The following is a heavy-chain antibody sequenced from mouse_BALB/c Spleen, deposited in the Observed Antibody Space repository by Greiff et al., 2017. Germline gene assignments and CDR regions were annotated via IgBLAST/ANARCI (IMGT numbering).Heavy chain of an antibody. CDR2: IWGDGST. CDR1: GFSLTGYG. J-gene: IGHJ3*01. CDR3: AREAYYGSSSWFAY. D-gene: IGHD1-1*01. Sequence: VKLQESGPGLVAPSQSLSITCTVSGFSLTGYGVNWVRQPPGKGLEWLGMIWGDGSTDYNSALKSRLSISKDNSKSQVFLKMNSLQTDDTARYYCAREAYYGSSSWFAYWGQGTLVTVSA. V-gene: IGHV2-6-7*02.